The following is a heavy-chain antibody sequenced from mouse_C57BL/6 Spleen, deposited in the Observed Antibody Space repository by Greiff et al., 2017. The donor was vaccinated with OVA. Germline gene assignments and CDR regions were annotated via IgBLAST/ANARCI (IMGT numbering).Heavy chain of an antibody. CDR2: LNPNTGGT. CDR3: ARRGFDYGSSYGDWYFDV. V-gene: IGHV1-18*01. D-gene: IGHD1-1*01. CDR1: GYTFTDYN. J-gene: IGHJ1*03. Sequence: EVQLHQSGPELVKPGASVTIPCKASGYTFTDYNMDWVQQSHGKSLEWIGDLNPNTGGTIYNQNFKGKATLSVDKSSSTAYMELRRLTSEDTAVDYCARRGFDYGSSYGDWYFDVWGTGTTVTVSS.